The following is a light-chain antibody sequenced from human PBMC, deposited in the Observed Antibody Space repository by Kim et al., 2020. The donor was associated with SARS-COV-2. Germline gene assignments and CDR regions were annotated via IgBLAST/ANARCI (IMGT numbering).Light chain of an antibody. CDR2: GAS. CDR3: QQCGGSPPYT. CDR1: QSVSSDY. Sequence: EIVLTQSPGTLSLSPGERATLSCRASQSVSSDYLAWYQQKPGQAPRLPIYGASSRATGIPDRFSGSGSGTDFTLTISRLEPEDFAVYYCQQCGGSPPYTFGQGTKLEI. V-gene: IGKV3-20*01. J-gene: IGKJ2*01.